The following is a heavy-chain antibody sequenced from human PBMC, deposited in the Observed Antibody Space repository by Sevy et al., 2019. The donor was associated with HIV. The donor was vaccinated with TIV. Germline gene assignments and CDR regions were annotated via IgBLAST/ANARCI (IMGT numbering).Heavy chain of an antibody. Sequence: GGSLRLSCATSGFIFSNYAMPWIRQAPGKGLEWVAVIWYDGTDKYYADSVQGRFTISRDNSKNTLYLQMNSLRVEDTAVYYCARYWGRDGHSIDYWAREPWSPSPQ. V-gene: IGHV3-33*01. CDR2: IWYDGTDK. CDR1: GFIFSNYA. CDR3: ARYWGRDGHSIDY. J-gene: IGHJ4*02. D-gene: IGHD3-16*01.